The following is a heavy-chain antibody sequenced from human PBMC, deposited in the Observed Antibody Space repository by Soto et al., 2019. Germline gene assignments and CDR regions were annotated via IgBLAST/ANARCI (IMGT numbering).Heavy chain of an antibody. CDR3: ARGSYYDILTGRHNWFDP. J-gene: IGHJ5*02. Sequence: QVQLVQSGAEVQKPGASVKVSCKASGYTFTSYGISWVRQAPGQGLECMGWISAYNGNTNYAQKPQGRVTMTTDKTTITAYMELRSLRSDDTAVYYCARGSYYDILTGRHNWFDPWGQGTLVTVSS. V-gene: IGHV1-18*01. D-gene: IGHD3-9*01. CDR2: ISAYNGNT. CDR1: GYTFTSYG.